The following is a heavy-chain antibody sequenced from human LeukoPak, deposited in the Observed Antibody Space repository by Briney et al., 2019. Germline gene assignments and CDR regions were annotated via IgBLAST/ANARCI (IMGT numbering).Heavy chain of an antibody. CDR2: INHSGST. J-gene: IGHJ4*02. V-gene: IGHV4-34*01. CDR3: ARVSSYGYWGRPHYFDY. CDR1: GGSFSGYY. D-gene: IGHD5-18*01. Sequence: PSETLSLTCAVYGGSFSGYYWSWIRQPPGKGLEWIGEINHSGSTNYNPSLKSRVTISVDTSKNQFSLKLSSVTAADTAVYYCARVSSYGYWGRPHYFDYWGQGTLVTVSS.